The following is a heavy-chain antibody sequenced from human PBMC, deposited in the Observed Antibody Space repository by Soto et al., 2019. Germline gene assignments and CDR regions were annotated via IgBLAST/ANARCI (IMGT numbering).Heavy chain of an antibody. V-gene: IGHV3-23*01. CDR2: IGAGGGST. CDR3: AKLGVPAASEC. Sequence: EVQLLESGGGLVQPGGSLRLSCAASRFTFSTYGMTWVRQAPGRGLEWVSAIGAGGGSTYYADSVKGRFTISRDNSKNTLYLQMNSLRAEDTAVYYCAKLGVPAASECWGRGTLVTVSS. CDR1: RFTFSTYG. D-gene: IGHD2-2*01. J-gene: IGHJ4*02.